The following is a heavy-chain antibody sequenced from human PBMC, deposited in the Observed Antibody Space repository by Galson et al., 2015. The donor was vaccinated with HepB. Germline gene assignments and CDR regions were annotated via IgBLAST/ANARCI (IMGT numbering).Heavy chain of an antibody. J-gene: IGHJ5*02. V-gene: IGHV3-21*01. Sequence: SLRLSCAASGFTFSSYSMNWVRQAPGKGLEWVSSISTSSNYIYYADSVKGRFTISRDNAKNSLHLQMNSLRAENTAVYYCARDRGYCSGGSCYDYWFDPWGQGTLVTVSS. D-gene: IGHD2-15*01. CDR2: ISTSSNYI. CDR3: ARDRGYCSGGSCYDYWFDP. CDR1: GFTFSSYS.